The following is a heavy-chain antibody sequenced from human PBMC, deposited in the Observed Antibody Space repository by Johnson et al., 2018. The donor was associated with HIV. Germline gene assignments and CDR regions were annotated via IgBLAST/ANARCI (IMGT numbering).Heavy chain of an antibody. CDR3: ARESPGYAFDI. D-gene: IGHD1-1*01. CDR2: ISFDGSDK. CDR1: GFPFSSYG. J-gene: IGHJ3*02. Sequence: QVQLVESGGGAVQPGRSLRLSCAASGFPFSSYGMHWVRQAPGKGLEWVAVISFDGSDKYYADSVKGRFTISRDNSKNTRYLQMNSLRAGDTAVYYCARESPGYAFDIWGQGTMVTVSS. V-gene: IGHV3-30*03.